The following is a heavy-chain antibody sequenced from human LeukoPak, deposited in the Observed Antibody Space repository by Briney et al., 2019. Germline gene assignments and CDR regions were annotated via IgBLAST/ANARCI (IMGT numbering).Heavy chain of an antibody. CDR1: GGSISSSSYY. D-gene: IGHD1-26*01. V-gene: IGHV4-39*07. CDR2: IYYSGST. J-gene: IGHJ4*02. Sequence: SETLSLTCTVSGGSISSSSYYWGWIRQPPGKGLEWIGSIYYSGSTYYNPSLKSRVTISVDTSKNQFSLKLSSVTAADTAVYYCARRVGATVDYWGQGTLVTVSS. CDR3: ARRVGATVDY.